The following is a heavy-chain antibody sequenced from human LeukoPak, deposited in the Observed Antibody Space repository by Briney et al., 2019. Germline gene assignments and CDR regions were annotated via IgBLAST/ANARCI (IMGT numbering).Heavy chain of an antibody. V-gene: IGHV3-30*03. J-gene: IGHJ4*02. CDR3: ARGSVAGIVGYFDY. CDR2: ISYDGSNK. Sequence: GGSLRLSCAASGFTFSSYGMHWVRQAPGKGLEWVAVISYDGSNKYYADSVKGRFTISRDNSKNTLYLQMNSLRAEDTAVYYCARGSVAGIVGYFDYWGQGTLVTVSS. D-gene: IGHD6-19*01. CDR1: GFTFSSYG.